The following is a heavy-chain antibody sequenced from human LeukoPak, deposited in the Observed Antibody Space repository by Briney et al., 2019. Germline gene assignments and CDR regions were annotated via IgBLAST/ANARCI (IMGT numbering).Heavy chain of an antibody. Sequence: PGGSLRLSCAASGFTFSSYAMTWVRQAPGTGLEWVSAISNSGGSTYYADSVKGRFTISRDNSKNTLYLQMNSLRAEDTAVYYCAKVLQYYYYGMDVWGQGTTVTVSS. D-gene: IGHD5-24*01. CDR3: AKVLQYYYYGMDV. CDR1: GFTFSSYA. V-gene: IGHV3-23*01. J-gene: IGHJ6*02. CDR2: ISNSGGST.